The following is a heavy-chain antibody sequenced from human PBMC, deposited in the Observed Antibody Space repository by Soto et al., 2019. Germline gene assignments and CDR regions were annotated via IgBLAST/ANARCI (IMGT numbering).Heavy chain of an antibody. J-gene: IGHJ4*02. CDR1: GYSFSSYW. Sequence: GESLKISCKGSGYSFSSYWIGWVRQVPGKGLEWMGIIYPDDFDTRYSPSLQGQVTISADKSISTAYLQWNSLKASDTAIYYCARHWPQLPLNLWGQGTLVTVSS. V-gene: IGHV5-51*01. CDR3: ARHWPQLPLNL. CDR2: IYPDDFDT. D-gene: IGHD2-2*01.